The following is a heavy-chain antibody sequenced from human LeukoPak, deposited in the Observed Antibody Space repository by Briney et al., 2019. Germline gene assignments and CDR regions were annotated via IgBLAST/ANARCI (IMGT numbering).Heavy chain of an antibody. CDR1: GYTFTDYY. CDR2: VNPNSGAT. V-gene: IGHV1-2*02. CDR3: ARLETAAADPYYYGMDV. J-gene: IGHJ6*02. D-gene: IGHD6-13*01. Sequence: ASVKVSCKASGYTFTDYYMHWVRQAPGQGPEWMGWVNPNSGATNYAVKFQGRVTMTGDTSISTAYMEVSRLRSDDTAVYYCARLETAAADPYYYGMDVWGQGTTVTVSS.